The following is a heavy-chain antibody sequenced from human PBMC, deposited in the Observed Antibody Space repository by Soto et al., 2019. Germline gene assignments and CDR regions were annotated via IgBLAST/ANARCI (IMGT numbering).Heavy chain of an antibody. Sequence: QVQLVQSGGEVKQPGASVKVSCKASGYTFTSYGITWVRQAPGQGLEWMGWISPYNGDTKYAQKFQGRVTMTTDTSTSTVNMELRSLRSDDTAMYYCARVTTTMESPFNIWGQGTMVTISS. CDR2: ISPYNGDT. V-gene: IGHV1-18*04. CDR1: GYTFTSYG. J-gene: IGHJ3*02. CDR3: ARVTTTMESPFNI. D-gene: IGHD1-1*01.